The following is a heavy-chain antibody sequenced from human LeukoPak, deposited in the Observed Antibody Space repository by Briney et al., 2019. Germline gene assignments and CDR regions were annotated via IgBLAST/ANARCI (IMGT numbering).Heavy chain of an antibody. CDR3: ARLTRYGDARV. V-gene: IGHV4-39*01. CDR2: IYYSGIT. J-gene: IGHJ4*02. Sequence: PSETLSLTCTVSGGSISSTSYYWGWIRQPPGKGLEWIGTIYYSGITYYNPSLKSRVTISVDTSKNQFSLKLTSLTAADTAVYYCARLTRYGDARVWGQGTLVTVSS. CDR1: GGSISSTSYY. D-gene: IGHD4-17*01.